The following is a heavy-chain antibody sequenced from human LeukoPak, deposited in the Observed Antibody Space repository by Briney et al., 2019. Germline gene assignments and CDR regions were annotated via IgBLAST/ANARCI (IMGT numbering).Heavy chain of an antibody. D-gene: IGHD1-26*01. Sequence: SVKVSCKASGGTFSSYAISWVRQAPGQGLEWMGGIIPIFGTANYAQKFQGRVTITTDESTSTAYMELSSLRSEDAAVYYCARRGIVGATLTWFDPWGQGTLVTVSS. J-gene: IGHJ5*02. CDR2: IIPIFGTA. CDR3: ARRGIVGATLTWFDP. CDR1: GGTFSSYA. V-gene: IGHV1-69*05.